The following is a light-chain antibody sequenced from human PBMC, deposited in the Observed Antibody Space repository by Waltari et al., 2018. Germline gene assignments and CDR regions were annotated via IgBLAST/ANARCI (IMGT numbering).Light chain of an antibody. CDR3: AAWDDSLSTLL. Sequence: QSVLTQAPSASGTPGQRVTISCSGSSSNIGGTSYVYWYQQLPGTAPRRLILRNKKRPYGVPDRFSGSKSGKSASLAISGLRSEDEADYYCAAWDDSLSTLLFGGGTKLTVL. CDR1: SSNIGGTSY. J-gene: IGLJ2*01. CDR2: RNK. V-gene: IGLV1-47*01.